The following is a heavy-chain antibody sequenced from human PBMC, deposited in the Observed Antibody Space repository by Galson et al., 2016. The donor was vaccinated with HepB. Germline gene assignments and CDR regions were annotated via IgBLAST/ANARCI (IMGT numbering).Heavy chain of an antibody. D-gene: IGHD1-1*01. CDR3: AKDVWRGSGTYYYGMDV. V-gene: IGHV3-30*18. Sequence: LRLSCAAYGFTFSSYGMHWVRQAPGKGLEWVAVISYDGSDKYYADSVKGRFTISRDNSKNTLYLQVSSLRAEDTAVYYCAKDVWRGSGTYYYGMDVWGQGTTVTVSS. CDR1: GFTFSSYG. CDR2: ISYDGSDK. J-gene: IGHJ6*02.